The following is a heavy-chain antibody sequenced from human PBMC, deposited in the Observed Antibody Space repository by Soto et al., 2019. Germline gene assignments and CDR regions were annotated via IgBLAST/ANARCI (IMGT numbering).Heavy chain of an antibody. CDR2: ISPNGDGT. J-gene: IGHJ6*02. CDR1: GMTFRLHA. V-gene: IGHV3-23*01. D-gene: IGHD2-15*01. Sequence: EVQLLESGGRLIQPGGSLRLSCVASGMTFRLHAMNWVRQAPGKGLEWVSGISPNGDGTYYADSVKGRCIISRENSRDTLFLQMNTLRVDDTAVYYWAKGGFTGVDVWGQGTAVTVSS. CDR3: AKGGFTGVDV.